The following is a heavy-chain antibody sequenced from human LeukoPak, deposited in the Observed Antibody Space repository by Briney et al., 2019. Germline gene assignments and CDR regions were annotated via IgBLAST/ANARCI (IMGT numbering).Heavy chain of an antibody. V-gene: IGHV3-53*01. J-gene: IGHJ3*02. D-gene: IGHD7-27*01. CDR2: IYSGGST. CDR1: GFTVSSNY. Sequence: GGSLRLSCAASGFTVSSNYMSWVRQAPGKGLEWVSVIYSGGSTYYADSVKGRFTISRDNSKNTLYLQMNSLRAEDTAVYYCARTTWANAFDIWGQGTMVTVSS. CDR3: ARTTWANAFDI.